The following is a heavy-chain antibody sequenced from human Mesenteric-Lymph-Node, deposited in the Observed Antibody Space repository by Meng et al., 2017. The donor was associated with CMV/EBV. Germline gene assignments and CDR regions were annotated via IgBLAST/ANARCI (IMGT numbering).Heavy chain of an antibody. J-gene: IGHJ4*02. Sequence: NYAMSWVRQAPGKGLEWVSTISRSGAGTYYAESVRGRFTISRDNSKNTLYLQMNSLRAGDTAVYYCAKEIGGVCSGGSCYEDGSDYWGQGTLVTVSS. CDR2: ISRSGAGT. CDR3: AKEIGGVCSGGSCYEDGSDY. CDR1: NYA. D-gene: IGHD2-15*01. V-gene: IGHV3-23*01.